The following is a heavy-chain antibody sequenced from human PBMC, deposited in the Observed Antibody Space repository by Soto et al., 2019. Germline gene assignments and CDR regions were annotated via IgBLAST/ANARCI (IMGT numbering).Heavy chain of an antibody. J-gene: IGHJ6*02. CDR3: ARGENYYETSGYYYTISYFGMEV. CDR1: GFVFNDYY. D-gene: IGHD3-22*01. Sequence: KSGGSLRLSCAASGFVFNDYYMSWIRQAPGKGLEWVSDISASGSTIYYADSVKGRFTVSRDNAKNSLYLEMHSLRAEDTAIYYCARGENYYETSGYYYTISYFGMEVWGQGTTVTVSS. CDR2: ISASGSTI. V-gene: IGHV3-11*01.